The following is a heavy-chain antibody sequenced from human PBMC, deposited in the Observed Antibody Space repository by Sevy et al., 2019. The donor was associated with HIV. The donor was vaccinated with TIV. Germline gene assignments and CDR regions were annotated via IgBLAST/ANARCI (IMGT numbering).Heavy chain of an antibody. V-gene: IGHV3-21*01. CDR1: GFTFSNYN. D-gene: IGHD2-15*01. CDR3: ARVVAYCSGGSCFPGYYYGMDV. CDR2: ISSSSNYI. Sequence: PGGSLRLSCAASGFTFSNYNMNWVRQAPGKGLEWVSSISSSSNYISYADSMKGRFTIPRDNAKNSLYLQMNSLRAEDTAVYYCARVVAYCSGGSCFPGYYYGMDVWGQGTTVTVSS. J-gene: IGHJ6*02.